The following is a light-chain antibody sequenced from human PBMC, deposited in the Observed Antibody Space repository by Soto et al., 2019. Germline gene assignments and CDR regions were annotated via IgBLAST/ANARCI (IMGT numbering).Light chain of an antibody. V-gene: IGKV1-5*01. CDR3: QQYNSYPLT. Sequence: DIPMTQSPSTLSASVGDRVTITCRASQSISSWLAWYQQKPGKAPTLLIYDASSLESGDPSRFSGSGSGTEFAITVSSLQPDDFAPYYCQQYNSYPLTFGQGTRLEIK. CDR1: QSISSW. CDR2: DAS. J-gene: IGKJ5*01.